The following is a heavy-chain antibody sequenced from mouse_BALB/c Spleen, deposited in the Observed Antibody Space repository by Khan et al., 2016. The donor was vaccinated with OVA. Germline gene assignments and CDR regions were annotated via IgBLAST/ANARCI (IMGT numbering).Heavy chain of an antibody. CDR2: ISSGGDYT. Sequence: EVQGVESGGDLVKPGGSLKLSCAASGFSFSSYSMSWVRQTPDKRLEWVATISSGGDYTYYPDIVKGRFTISRDNAKKTLYLQMSSLKSEDTAMYYCASHLTGAFAYWGQGTLVTVSA. J-gene: IGHJ3*01. V-gene: IGHV5-6*01. D-gene: IGHD4-1*01. CDR3: ASHLTGAFAY. CDR1: GFSFSSYS.